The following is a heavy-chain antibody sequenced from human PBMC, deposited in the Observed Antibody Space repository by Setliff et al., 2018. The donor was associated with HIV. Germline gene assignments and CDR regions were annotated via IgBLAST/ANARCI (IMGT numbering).Heavy chain of an antibody. J-gene: IGHJ6*03. D-gene: IGHD3-3*01. CDR1: GDSVTSDSYY. CDR3: ARGLSIFGVATPGFYSFMDV. Sequence: SETLSLTCTVSGDSVTSDSYYWNWIRQPAGKTLEWIGRIYFSGSTNYNPSLKSRVTISIDTSKNQLSLKLSSVTAADTAVYYCARGLSIFGVATPGFYSFMDVWGKGTTVTVSS. V-gene: IGHV4-61*02. CDR2: IYFSGST.